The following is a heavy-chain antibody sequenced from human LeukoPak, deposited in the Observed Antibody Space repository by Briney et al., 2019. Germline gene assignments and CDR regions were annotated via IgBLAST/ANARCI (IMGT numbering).Heavy chain of an antibody. CDR2: ISSSGSAI. Sequence: GGSLRLSCAASGFTFSSYEMNWVRQAPGKGLEWVSYISSSGSAIYYADSVKGRFTISRDNAKNSLYLQMNSLRAEDTALYYCARRLGSGWSPFFWGQGTLVTVSS. CDR1: GFTFSSYE. J-gene: IGHJ4*02. CDR3: ARRLGSGWSPFF. V-gene: IGHV3-48*03. D-gene: IGHD6-19*01.